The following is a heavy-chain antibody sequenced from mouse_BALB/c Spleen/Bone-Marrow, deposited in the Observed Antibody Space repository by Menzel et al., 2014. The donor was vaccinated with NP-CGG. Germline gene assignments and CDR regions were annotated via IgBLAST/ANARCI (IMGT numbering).Heavy chain of an antibody. V-gene: IGHV1-7*01. CDR3: ANSRTGFPY. Sequence: QVQLQQPGAELAKPGASVKMSCKASGYTFTNSWMHWVKQRPGQGLEWIGYINPGTDYTEYDQKFKDKATLTADRSSSTAYMQLSGLTSEDSAVYFRANSRTGFPYWGQGTLVTVSA. CDR2: INPGTDYT. D-gene: IGHD4-1*01. J-gene: IGHJ3*01. CDR1: GYTFTNSW.